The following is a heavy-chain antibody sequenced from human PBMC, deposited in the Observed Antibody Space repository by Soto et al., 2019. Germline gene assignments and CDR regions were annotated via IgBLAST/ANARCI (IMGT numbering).Heavy chain of an antibody. Sequence: QVQLVQPGAEVKKPGSSVKVSCKASGGTFSSYAISWVRQAPGHGLEWMGGIIPIFGTANYAQEFQGRVTITADESTSTADMELSSLRSEETAVYYCERDQVMATIGSGWGQGTLVTVSS. CDR2: IIPIFGTA. D-gene: IGHD3-10*01. CDR1: GGTFSSYA. J-gene: IGHJ4*02. V-gene: IGHV1-69*01. CDR3: ERDQVMATIGSG.